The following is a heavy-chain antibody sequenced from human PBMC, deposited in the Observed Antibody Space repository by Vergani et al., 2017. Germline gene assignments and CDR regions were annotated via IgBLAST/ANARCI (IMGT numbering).Heavy chain of an antibody. CDR2: IHSSGTT. CDR1: GGSITSGSFY. J-gene: IGHJ5*02. Sequence: QVQLHESGPGLVKPSQTLSLTCTVSGGSITSGSFYWSWIRQPAGKGLEWIGRIHSSGTTNYNPPLKSRVTLSVDTSKNQLSLRMTSVTAADTVVYYCARDSWTSELRGVYWFDTWGQGTLVSVSS. V-gene: IGHV4-61*02. D-gene: IGHD3-10*01. CDR3: ARDSWTSELRGVYWFDT.